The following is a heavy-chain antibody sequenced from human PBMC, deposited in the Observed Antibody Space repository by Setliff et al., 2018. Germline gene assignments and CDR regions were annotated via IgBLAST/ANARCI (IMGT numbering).Heavy chain of an antibody. J-gene: IGHJ4*02. CDR3: ARGGCSATSCLDY. D-gene: IGHD2-2*01. V-gene: IGHV3-74*01. CDR1: EFTFRNYY. Sequence: GGSLRLSCAASEFTFRNYYMHWVRQALGKGLMWVSYIKSDGSNTHYADSVEGRFTISRDNAKNTLYLQMNSPRAEDTAVYYCARGGCSATSCLDYWGQGILVTVSS. CDR2: IKSDGSNT.